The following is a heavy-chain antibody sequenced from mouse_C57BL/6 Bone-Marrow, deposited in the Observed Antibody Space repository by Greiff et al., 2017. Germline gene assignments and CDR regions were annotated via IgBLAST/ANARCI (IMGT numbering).Heavy chain of an antibody. CDR3: ARSAYYSNYVSWFAY. J-gene: IGHJ3*01. CDR2: IDPSDSET. V-gene: IGHV1-52*01. D-gene: IGHD2-5*01. Sequence: QVQLQQSGAELVRPGSSVKLSCKASGYTFTSYWMHWVKQRPIQGLEWIGNIDPSDSETHYNQKFKDKATLTVDKSSSTAYMQLSSLTSEDSAVYYCARSAYYSNYVSWFAYWGRGTLVTVSA. CDR1: GYTFTSYW.